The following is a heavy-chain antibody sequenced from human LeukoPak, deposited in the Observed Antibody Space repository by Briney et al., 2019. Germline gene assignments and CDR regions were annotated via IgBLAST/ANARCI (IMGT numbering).Heavy chain of an antibody. Sequence: GESLKISCKGSGYNFTNYWIGWVRQMPGKGLEWMGIIYPGDSDTRYSPSFQGQVTISADKSISTAYLQCSSLKASDTAMYYCARSNEDIVVVPAAQPPYAFDIWGQGTMVTVSS. CDR2: IYPGDSDT. J-gene: IGHJ3*02. CDR3: ARSNEDIVVVPAAQPPYAFDI. V-gene: IGHV5-51*01. CDR1: GYNFTNYW. D-gene: IGHD2-2*01.